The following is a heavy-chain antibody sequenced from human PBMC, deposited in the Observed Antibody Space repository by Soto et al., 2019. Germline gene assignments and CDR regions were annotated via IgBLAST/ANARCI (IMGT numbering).Heavy chain of an antibody. CDR2: ISAYNGNT. CDR1: GYTFTTYG. V-gene: IGHV1-18*01. Sequence: ASVKVSCKASGYTFTTYGISWVRQAPGQGLEWMGWISAYNGNTNYAQKLQGRVTMTTDTSTSTAYMELRSLRSDDTAVYYCAGSYDILTGYDRFDPWGQGTLVTVSS. J-gene: IGHJ5*02. D-gene: IGHD3-9*01. CDR3: AGSYDILTGYDRFDP.